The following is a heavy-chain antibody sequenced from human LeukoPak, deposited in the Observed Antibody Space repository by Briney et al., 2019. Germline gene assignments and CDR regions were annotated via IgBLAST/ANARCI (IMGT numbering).Heavy chain of an antibody. CDR3: ARSQLGYCSGGSCYSGY. J-gene: IGHJ4*02. Sequence: GGSLRLSCAASGFTFSSYSMNWVRQAPGKGLEWVSSISSSSSYIYYADSVKGRFTISRDNAKNSLYLQMNSLRAEDTAVYYCARSQLGYCSGGSCYSGYWGQGNLVTVSS. V-gene: IGHV3-21*01. D-gene: IGHD2-15*01. CDR1: GFTFSSYS. CDR2: ISSSSSYI.